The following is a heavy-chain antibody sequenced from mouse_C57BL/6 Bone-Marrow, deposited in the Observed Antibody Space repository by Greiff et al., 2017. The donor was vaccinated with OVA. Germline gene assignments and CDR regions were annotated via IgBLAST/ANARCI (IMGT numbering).Heavy chain of an antibody. CDR1: GYTFTDYY. D-gene: IGHD1-1*01. J-gene: IGHJ1*03. CDR3: ARNYYGSSPSYWYFDV. Sequence: VQLVESGAELVRPGASVKLSCKASGYTFTDYYINWVKQRPGQGLEWIARIYPGSGNTYYNEKFKGKATLTAEKSSSTAYMQLSSLTSEDSAVYFCARNYYGSSPSYWYFDVWGTGTTVTVSS. V-gene: IGHV1-76*01. CDR2: IYPGSGNT.